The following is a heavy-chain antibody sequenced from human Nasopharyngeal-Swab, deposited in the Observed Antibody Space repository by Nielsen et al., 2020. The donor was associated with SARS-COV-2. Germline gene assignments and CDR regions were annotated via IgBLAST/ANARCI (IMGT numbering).Heavy chain of an antibody. Sequence: WIRQPPGKGLEWVAVISYDGSNKYYADSVKGRFTISRDNSKNTLYLQMNSLRAEDTAVYYCAKELARAYFDYYFDYWGQGTLVTVSS. CDR2: ISYDGSNK. D-gene: IGHD2-8*01. J-gene: IGHJ4*02. V-gene: IGHV3-30*18. CDR3: AKELARAYFDYYFDY.